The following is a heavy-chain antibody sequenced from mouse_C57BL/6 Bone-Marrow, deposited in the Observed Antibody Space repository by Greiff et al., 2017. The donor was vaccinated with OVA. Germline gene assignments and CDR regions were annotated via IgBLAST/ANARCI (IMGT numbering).Heavy chain of an antibody. Sequence: EVMLVESEGGLVQPGSSMKLSCTASGFTFSDYYMAWVRKVPEKGLEWVANINYDGSSTYYLYSLKSSFISSRGNAKNILYLQMSSLKSEDTATYYCAREHGNPAWFAYWGQGTLVTVSA. V-gene: IGHV5-16*01. CDR2: INYDGSST. CDR1: GFTFSDYY. D-gene: IGHD2-1*01. J-gene: IGHJ3*01. CDR3: AREHGNPAWFAY.